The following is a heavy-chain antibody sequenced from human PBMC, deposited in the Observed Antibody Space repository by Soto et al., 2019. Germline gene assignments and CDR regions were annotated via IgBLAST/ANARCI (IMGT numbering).Heavy chain of an antibody. Sequence: QVQLVQSGAEVKKPGASVKVSCKASGYTFTNYYIHWVRQAPGQGLEWMGMINPSGGSTSYTRWFQGSVTLTRVTSTRTFYMELSSPTSEETVVYYCASESQSSGWSWFGYWCQGNLVNVSS. J-gene: IGHJ4*02. V-gene: IGHV1-46*01. D-gene: IGHD6-19*01. CDR2: INPSGGST. CDR1: GYTFTNYY. CDR3: ASESQSSGWSWFGY.